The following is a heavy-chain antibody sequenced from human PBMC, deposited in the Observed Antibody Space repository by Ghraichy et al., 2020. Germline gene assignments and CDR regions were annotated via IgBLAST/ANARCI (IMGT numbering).Heavy chain of an antibody. CDR3: AKLPRGRGGATYYYYGMDV. CDR2: INHSGST. Sequence: PETLSLTCAVYGGSFSGYYWSWIRQPPGKGLEWIGEINHSGSTNYNPSLKSRVTISVDTSKNQFSLKLSSVTAADTAVYYCAKLPRGRGGATYYYYGMDVWGQGTTVTVSS. J-gene: IGHJ6*02. V-gene: IGHV4-34*01. CDR1: GGSFSGYY. D-gene: IGHD1-26*01.